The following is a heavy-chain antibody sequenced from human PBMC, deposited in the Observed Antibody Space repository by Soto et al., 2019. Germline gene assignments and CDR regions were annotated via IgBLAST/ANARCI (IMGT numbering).Heavy chain of an antibody. J-gene: IGHJ5*02. CDR1: GGSISSYY. CDR2: IYYSGST. Sequence: SETLSLTCTVSGGSISSYYWSWIRQPPGKGLEWIGYIYYSGSTNYNPSLKSRVTISVDTSKNQFSLKLSSVTAADTAVYYCARGPVVPAASPDWFDPWGQGTLVTVSS. V-gene: IGHV4-59*01. CDR3: ARGPVVPAASPDWFDP. D-gene: IGHD2-2*01.